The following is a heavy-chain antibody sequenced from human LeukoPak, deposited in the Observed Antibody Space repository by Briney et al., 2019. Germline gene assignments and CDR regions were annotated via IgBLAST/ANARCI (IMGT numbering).Heavy chain of an antibody. D-gene: IGHD7-27*01. J-gene: IGHJ4*02. CDR2: INPNSGGT. Sequence: ASVKVSCKASGYTFTGYYMHWVRQAPGQGLEWMGWINPNSGGTNYAQKFQGRVTMTRDTSISTAYMELSRLRSDDTAVYYCASARENGDRGRAFDSWGQGIMVTVSS. CDR3: ASARENGDRGRAFDS. V-gene: IGHV1-2*02. CDR1: GYTFTGYY.